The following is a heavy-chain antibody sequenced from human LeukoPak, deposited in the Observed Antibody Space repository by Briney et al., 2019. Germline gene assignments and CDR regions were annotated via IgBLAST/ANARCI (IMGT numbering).Heavy chain of an antibody. V-gene: IGHV4-59*12. CDR3: ARDSAYQVDY. D-gene: IGHD3-22*01. Sequence: PSETLSLTCTVSGGSISSYYWCWIRQPPRKGLEWIGYIYYSGSTNYNPSLKSRVTISVDTSKNQFSLKLSSVTAADTAVYYCARDSAYQVDYWGQGTLVTVSS. J-gene: IGHJ4*02. CDR2: IYYSGST. CDR1: GGSISSYY.